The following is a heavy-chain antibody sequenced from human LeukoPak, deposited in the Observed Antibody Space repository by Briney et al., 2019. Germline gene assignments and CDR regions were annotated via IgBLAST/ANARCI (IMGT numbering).Heavy chain of an antibody. V-gene: IGHV1-69*13. D-gene: IGHD3-22*01. CDR3: ARSPNPTYYYDSSGSRFDY. J-gene: IGHJ4*02. Sequence: GASVKVSCKASGGTFSSYAVSWVRQAPGQGLEWMGGIIPIFGTANYAQKFQGRVTITADESTSTAYMELSSLRSEDTAVYYCARSPNPTYYYDSSGSRFDYWGQGTLVTVSS. CDR1: GGTFSSYA. CDR2: IIPIFGTA.